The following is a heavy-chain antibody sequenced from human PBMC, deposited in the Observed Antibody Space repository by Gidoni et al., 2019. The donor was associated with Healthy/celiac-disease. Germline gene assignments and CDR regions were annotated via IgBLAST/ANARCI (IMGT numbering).Heavy chain of an antibody. CDR3: TRRGYSYGDFDY. V-gene: IGHV3-73*01. CDR1: GFTFSGSA. D-gene: IGHD5-18*01. J-gene: IGHJ4*02. CDR2: IRSKANSYAT. Sequence: EVQLVESGGGLFHPGGSLKLSCAASGFTFSGSAMHWVRQASGKGLEWVGRIRSKANSYATAYAASVKGRFTISRDDSKNTAYLQMNSLKTEDTAVYYCTRRGYSYGDFDYWCQGTLVTVSS.